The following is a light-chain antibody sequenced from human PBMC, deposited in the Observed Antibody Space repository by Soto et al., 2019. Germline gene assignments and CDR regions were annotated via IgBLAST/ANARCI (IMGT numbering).Light chain of an antibody. CDR3: QHYSLVWA. V-gene: IGKV1-39*01. CDR2: GAS. Sequence: DIQMTQSPSSLSASVGDRVTITCRASQRISTYLNWYQQKPGKAPKLLIYGASTLQGGVPSRFSGSGSGTEFTLTISSLQPDDFATYYCQHYSLVWAFGQGTKVDIK. CDR1: QRISTY. J-gene: IGKJ1*01.